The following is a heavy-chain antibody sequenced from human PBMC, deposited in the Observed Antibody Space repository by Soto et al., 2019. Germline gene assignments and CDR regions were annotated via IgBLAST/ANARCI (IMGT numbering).Heavy chain of an antibody. Sequence: EVQLVESGGGLLKPGGSLRLSCAASGFTFSNAWMSWVRQAPGKGLEWVGRIKSRADGGTADHAAPVKGRFAISRDDSKNTLYLQMNSLKTEDTAVYYCATLGGNLGAFDYWGQGTLVTVSS. CDR1: GFTFSNAW. J-gene: IGHJ4*02. D-gene: IGHD3-16*01. V-gene: IGHV3-15*01. CDR2: IKSRADGGTA. CDR3: ATLGGNLGAFDY.